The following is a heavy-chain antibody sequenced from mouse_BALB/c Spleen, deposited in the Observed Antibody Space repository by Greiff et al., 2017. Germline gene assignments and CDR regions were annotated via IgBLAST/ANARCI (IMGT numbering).Heavy chain of an antibody. CDR1: GYTFTSYT. CDR2: INPSSGYT. J-gene: IGHJ4*01. CDR3: ARITTVYYYAMDY. V-gene: IGHV1-4*01. D-gene: IGHD1-1*01. Sequence: QVQLKQSGAELARPGASVKMSCKASGYTFTSYTMHWVKQRPGQGLEWIGYINPSSGYTNYNQKFKDKATLTADKSSSTAYMQLSSLTSEYSAVYYCARITTVYYYAMDYWGQGTSVTVSS.